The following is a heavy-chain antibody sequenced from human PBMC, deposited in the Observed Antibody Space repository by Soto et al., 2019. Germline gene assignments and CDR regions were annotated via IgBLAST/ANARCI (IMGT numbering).Heavy chain of an antibody. D-gene: IGHD1-1*01. CDR1: GYSFNRYW. V-gene: IGHV5-51*01. CDR3: ARRISWYYFGS. CDR2: IFPGDSDI. J-gene: IGHJ4*02. Sequence: GESLKISCQASGYSFNRYWIGWVRQMPGQGLEWMGVIFPGDSDIRHSPAFRGQVTISADKSINTVYLQYTGLKASDTATYYCARRISWYYFGSWGQGTPVTVSS.